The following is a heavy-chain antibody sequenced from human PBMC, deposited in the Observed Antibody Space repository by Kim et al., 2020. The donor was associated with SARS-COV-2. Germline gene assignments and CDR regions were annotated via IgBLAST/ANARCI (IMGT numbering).Heavy chain of an antibody. V-gene: IGHV4-34*01. J-gene: IGHJ4*02. CDR3: AGGRTWGYLDY. D-gene: IGHD3-16*01. Sequence: TNYNPSLKSRVTISVDTSKNQFSLKLSSETAADTAVYYCAGGRTWGYLDYWGQGTLVTVSS. CDR2: T.